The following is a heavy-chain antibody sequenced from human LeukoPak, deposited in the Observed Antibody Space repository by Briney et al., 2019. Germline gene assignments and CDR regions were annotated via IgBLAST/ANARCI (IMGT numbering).Heavy chain of an antibody. CDR2: INHSGST. D-gene: IGHD6-13*01. Sequence: SETLSLTCAVYGGSFSGYYWSWIRQPPGKGLEWLGEINHSGSTNYNPSLKSRVTISVDTSKNQFSLKLSSVTAADTAVYYCARGLGIAAAGIKKRFDPWGQGTLVTVSS. J-gene: IGHJ5*02. CDR1: GGSFSGYY. CDR3: ARGLGIAAAGIKKRFDP. V-gene: IGHV4-34*01.